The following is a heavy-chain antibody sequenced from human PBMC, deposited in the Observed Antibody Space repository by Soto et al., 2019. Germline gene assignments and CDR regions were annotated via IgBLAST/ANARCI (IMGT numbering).Heavy chain of an antibody. J-gene: IGHJ6*02. CDR2: IYPGDSDT. V-gene: IGHV5-51*01. D-gene: IGHD2-8*01. Sequence: GESLKISCMGSGYRFSSYWIAWVRQMPGKGLEWMGIIYPGDSDTIYNPSFQGQVTMSVDNSINTAYLQWSSLKASDTAMYYCARQGSNGAYYYYGMDVWGQGTPVTVSS. CDR3: ARQGSNGAYYYYGMDV. CDR1: GYRFSSYW.